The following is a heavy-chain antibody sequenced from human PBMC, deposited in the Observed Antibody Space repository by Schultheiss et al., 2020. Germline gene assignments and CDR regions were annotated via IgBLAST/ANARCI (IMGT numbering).Heavy chain of an antibody. V-gene: IGHV1-18*01. J-gene: IGHJ6*03. CDR3: AGGYTNPGYSGYDDLGPYYYYYMDV. Sequence: ASVKVSCKASGGTFSSYAISWVRQAPGQGLEWMGGISAYNGNTNYAQKLQGRVTMTTDTSTSTAYMELSSLRSEDTAVYYCAGGYTNPGYSGYDDLGPYYYYYMDVWGKGTTVTVSS. CDR1: GGTFSSYA. D-gene: IGHD5-12*01. CDR2: ISAYNGNT.